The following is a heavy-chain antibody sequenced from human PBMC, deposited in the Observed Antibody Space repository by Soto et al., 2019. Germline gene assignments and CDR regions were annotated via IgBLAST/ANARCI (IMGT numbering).Heavy chain of an antibody. CDR1: GYAFTTYG. V-gene: IGHV1-18*01. D-gene: IGHD1-1*01. Sequence: QVHLVQSGAEVKKPGASVKVSCKGSGYAFTTYGITWVRQAPGQGLEWMGWISAHNGNTNYAHKLQGRGTVTRDTSTSTAYMELRSLTSDDTAVYYCARGRYGDYWGQGALVTVSS. J-gene: IGHJ4*02. CDR3: ARGRYGDY. CDR2: ISAHNGNT.